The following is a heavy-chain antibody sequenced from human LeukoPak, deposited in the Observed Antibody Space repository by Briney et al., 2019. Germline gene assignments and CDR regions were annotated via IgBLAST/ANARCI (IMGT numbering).Heavy chain of an antibody. V-gene: IGHV1-2*02. CDR3: ARDMYSGSYQPFDY. CDR2: INPNSGGT. D-gene: IGHD1-26*01. CDR1: GYTFTGYY. J-gene: IGHJ4*02. Sequence: GASVKVSCKASGYTFTGYYMHWVRQAPGQGLEWMGWINPNSGGTNYAQKFQGRVTMTRDTSISIAYMELSRLRSDDTAVYYCARDMYSGSYQPFDYWGQGTLVTVSS.